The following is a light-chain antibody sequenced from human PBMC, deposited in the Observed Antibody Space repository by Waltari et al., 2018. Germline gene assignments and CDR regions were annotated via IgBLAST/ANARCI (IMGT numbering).Light chain of an antibody. V-gene: IGLV3-1*01. Sequence: SYELTQPPSVSVSPGQTASLTCSGDKLGDKYACWYQQKPGQSPVLVIYQDSKRPSGIPERFSGSNSGNTATLTISGTQAMDEADYYCQAWDSGVVFGGGTKLTVL. CDR1: KLGDKY. J-gene: IGLJ2*01. CDR2: QDS. CDR3: QAWDSGVV.